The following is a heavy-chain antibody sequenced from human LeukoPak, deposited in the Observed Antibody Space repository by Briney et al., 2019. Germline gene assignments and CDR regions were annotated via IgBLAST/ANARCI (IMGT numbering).Heavy chain of an antibody. CDR3: ARGGYCSSSVCYSLNAFDI. CDR2: ISGSGSTI. D-gene: IGHD2-2*01. V-gene: IGHV3-48*03. J-gene: IGHJ3*02. Sequence: PGGSLRLSCAASGFAFSSHEMNWVRQAPGKGLEWISYISGSGSTIYYADSVKGRVTISRDNAKNSLYLQMNSLRAEDTAVCYCARGGYCSSSVCYSLNAFDIWGQGTMVTVSS. CDR1: GFAFSSHE.